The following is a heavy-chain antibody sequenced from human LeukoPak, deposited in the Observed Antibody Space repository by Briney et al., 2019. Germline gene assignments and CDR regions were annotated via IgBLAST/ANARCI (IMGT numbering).Heavy chain of an antibody. Sequence: GGSLRLSCTASGFTFGDYAMSWVRQAPGKGLEWVGFIRSKAYGGTTEYAASVKGRFTISRDDSKSIAYLQMNSLKTEDTAVYYCTSTYYDILTGYPPLDYWGQGTLVTVSS. D-gene: IGHD3-9*01. CDR2: IRSKAYGGTT. V-gene: IGHV3-49*04. CDR1: GFTFGDYA. J-gene: IGHJ4*02. CDR3: TSTYYDILTGYPPLDY.